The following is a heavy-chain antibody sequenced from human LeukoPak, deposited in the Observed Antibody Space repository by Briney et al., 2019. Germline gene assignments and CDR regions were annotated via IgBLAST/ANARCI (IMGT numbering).Heavy chain of an antibody. Sequence: GGSLRLSCAASGFTFSAHWMSWVRQAPGKGLEWVANIKEDGSEKFYVDSVKGRFTISRDNAKNSLSLQMNSLRAEDTAVYYCARGQWPSSFYYYYGMDVWGQGTTVTVSS. CDR3: ARGQWPSSFYYYYGMDV. D-gene: IGHD6-19*01. V-gene: IGHV3-7*01. CDR1: GFTFSAHW. CDR2: IKEDGSEK. J-gene: IGHJ6*02.